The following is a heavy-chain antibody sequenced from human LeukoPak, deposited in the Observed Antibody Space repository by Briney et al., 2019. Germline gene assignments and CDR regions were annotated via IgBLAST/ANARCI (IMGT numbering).Heavy chain of an antibody. D-gene: IGHD6-13*01. CDR2: IYTSGST. J-gene: IGHJ4*02. V-gene: IGHV4-61*02. CDR3: ARAARVEYSSSWYDDY. CDR1: GGSISSGSYY. Sequence: PSETLSLTCTVSGGSISSGSYYWSWIRQPAGKGLEWIGRIYTSGSTNYNPSLKSRVTISVDTSKNQFSLKLSSVTAADTAVYYCARAARVEYSSSWYDDYWGQGTLVTVSS.